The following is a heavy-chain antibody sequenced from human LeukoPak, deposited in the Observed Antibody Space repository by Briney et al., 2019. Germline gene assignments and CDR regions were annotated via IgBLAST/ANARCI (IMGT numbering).Heavy chain of an antibody. Sequence: GGSLRLSCAASGFTFDDYGMSWVRQAPGKGLEWVSAISGSGGSTYYADSVKGRFTISRDNSKNTLYLQMNSLRAEDTAVYYCAKTGYSSSWYLDWGQGTLVTVSS. D-gene: IGHD6-13*01. J-gene: IGHJ4*02. V-gene: IGHV3-23*01. CDR2: ISGSGGST. CDR1: GFTFDDYG. CDR3: AKTGYSSSWYLD.